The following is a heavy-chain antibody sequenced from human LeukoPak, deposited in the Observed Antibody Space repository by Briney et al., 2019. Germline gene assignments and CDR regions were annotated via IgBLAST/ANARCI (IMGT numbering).Heavy chain of an antibody. CDR2: IYYSGST. D-gene: IGHD3-22*01. CDR3: ARDLRDYDDNSAYGFDI. J-gene: IGHJ3*02. Sequence: KPSETLSLTCTVSGYSISSGYYWGWIRQPPGKGLEWIGYIYYSGSTNYNPSLKSRVTISVDTSKNQFSLNLSSVTAADTAVYYCARDLRDYDDNSAYGFDIWGQGTMVTVSS. CDR1: GYSISSGYY. V-gene: IGHV4-38-2*02.